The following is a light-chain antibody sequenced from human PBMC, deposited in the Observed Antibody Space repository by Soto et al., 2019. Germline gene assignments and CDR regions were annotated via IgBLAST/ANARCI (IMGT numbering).Light chain of an antibody. CDR1: QAVXSR. Sequence: IQLTQSAAAVSGSVGDSVTITCRASQAVXSRLGWYEKKPGKAPKLLXDKASTLKKGGPPRLSGSGSATEFTPTISSRQPHDFFASYFQQQNSNDWTFGQGTKVDIK. CDR2: KAS. CDR3: QQQNSNDWT. V-gene: IGKV1-5*03. J-gene: IGKJ1*01.